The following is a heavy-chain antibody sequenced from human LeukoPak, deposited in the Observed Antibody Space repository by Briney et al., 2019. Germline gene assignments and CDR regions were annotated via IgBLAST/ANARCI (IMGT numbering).Heavy chain of an antibody. CDR1: GFTFSGYY. J-gene: IGHJ4*02. CDR2: INHSGST. CDR3: ARRLLRYFDWLSYFDY. D-gene: IGHD3-9*01. Sequence: GSLRLSCAASGFTFSGYYWSWIRQPPGKGLEWIGEINHSGSTNYNPSLKSRVTISVDTSKNQFSLKLSSVTAADTAVYYCARRLLRYFDWLSYFDYWGQGTLVTVSS. V-gene: IGHV4-34*01.